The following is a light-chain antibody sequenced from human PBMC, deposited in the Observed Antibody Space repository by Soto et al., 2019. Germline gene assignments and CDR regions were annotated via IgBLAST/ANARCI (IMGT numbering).Light chain of an antibody. Sequence: ENVLTQSPVTLALSPGERATLSCRGSQSVNSRLAWYQHKPGQAPRPLISGASSRATGIPARFSGSGSGTEFTLTISSLQSEDFAVYYCQQYNNWLRITFGGGTKVDIK. CDR2: GAS. V-gene: IGKV3-15*01. J-gene: IGKJ4*01. CDR1: QSVNSR. CDR3: QQYNNWLRIT.